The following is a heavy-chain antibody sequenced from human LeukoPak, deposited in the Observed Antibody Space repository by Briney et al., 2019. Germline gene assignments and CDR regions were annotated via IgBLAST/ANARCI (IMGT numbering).Heavy chain of an antibody. Sequence: SETLSLTCTVSGGSISSSSYYWGWIRQPPGKGLEWIGSIYYSGSTYYNPSFKSRVTISVDTSKNQFSLKLSSVTAADTAVYYCARPLLWFGESPPDYWGQGTLVTVSS. D-gene: IGHD3-10*01. J-gene: IGHJ4*02. CDR2: IYYSGST. CDR3: ARPLLWFGESPPDY. V-gene: IGHV4-39*01. CDR1: GGSISSSSYY.